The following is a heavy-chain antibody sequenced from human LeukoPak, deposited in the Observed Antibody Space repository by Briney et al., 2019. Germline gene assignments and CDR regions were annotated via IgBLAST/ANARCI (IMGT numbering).Heavy chain of an antibody. CDR1: GGSISSYY. CDR3: ARGRGDYYDSSGYYFFFDY. J-gene: IGHJ4*02. D-gene: IGHD3-22*01. V-gene: IGHV4-59*01. Sequence: PSETLSLTCTVSGGSISSYYWSWIRQPPGKGLEWIGYIYYSGSTNYNPSLKSRVTISVDTSKNQFSLKLSSVTAADTAVYYCARGRGDYYDSSGYYFFFDYWGQGTLVTVSS. CDR2: IYYSGST.